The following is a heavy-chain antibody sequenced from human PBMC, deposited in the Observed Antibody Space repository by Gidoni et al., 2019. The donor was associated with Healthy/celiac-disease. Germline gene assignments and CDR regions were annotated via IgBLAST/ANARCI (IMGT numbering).Heavy chain of an antibody. Sequence: QVQLVQSGAEVKKPGSSVKVSCTAPGGTFSSYAISWVRQAPGQGLEWMGGIIPIFGTANYAQKFQGRVTITADKSTSTAYMELSSLRSEDTAVYYCARDDSYYYDSSGVFDYWGQGTLVTVSS. D-gene: IGHD3-22*01. J-gene: IGHJ4*02. V-gene: IGHV1-69*06. CDR1: GGTFSSYA. CDR2: IIPIFGTA. CDR3: ARDDSYYYDSSGVFDY.